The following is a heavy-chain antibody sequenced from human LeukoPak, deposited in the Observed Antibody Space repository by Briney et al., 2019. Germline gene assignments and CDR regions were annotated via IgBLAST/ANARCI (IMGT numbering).Heavy chain of an antibody. J-gene: IGHJ6*02. CDR3: ARGPDPVTYYYYYGMDV. V-gene: IGHV1-18*01. CDR2: ISAYNGNT. D-gene: IGHD4-11*01. CDR1: GYTFTSYG. Sequence: ASVKVSCKASGYTFTSYGISWVRQAPGQGLEWMGWISAYNGNTNYAQKLQGRVTMTTDTSTNTAYMELRSLRSDDTAVYYCARGPDPVTYYYYYGMDVWGQGTTVTVSS.